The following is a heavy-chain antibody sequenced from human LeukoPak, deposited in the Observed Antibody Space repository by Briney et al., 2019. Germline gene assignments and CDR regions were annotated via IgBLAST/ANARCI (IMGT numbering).Heavy chain of an antibody. CDR3: AILSAVAESYFDY. D-gene: IGHD6-19*01. CDR1: GGSISSGGYS. CDR2: IYHSGST. J-gene: IGHJ4*02. V-gene: IGHV4-30-2*01. Sequence: SQTLSLTCAVSGGSISSGGYSWSWIRQPPGKGLEWIGYIYHSGSTNYNPSLKSRVTISVDTSKNQFSLKLSSVTAADTAVYYCAILSAVAESYFDYWGQGTLVTVSS.